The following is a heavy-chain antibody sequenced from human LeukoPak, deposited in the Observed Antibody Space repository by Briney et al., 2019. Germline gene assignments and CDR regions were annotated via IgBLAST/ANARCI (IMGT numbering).Heavy chain of an antibody. D-gene: IGHD3-9*01. CDR2: IYSGGST. Sequence: GGSLRLSCAASGFTVSSNYMSWVRQAPGKGLEWVSVIYSGGSTYYADSVKGRFTISRDNSKNTLYLQMNSLRVEDTAVYYCARESPRGDILTGWGQGTLVTVAS. CDR3: ARESPRGDILTG. J-gene: IGHJ4*02. V-gene: IGHV3-66*01. CDR1: GFTVSSNY.